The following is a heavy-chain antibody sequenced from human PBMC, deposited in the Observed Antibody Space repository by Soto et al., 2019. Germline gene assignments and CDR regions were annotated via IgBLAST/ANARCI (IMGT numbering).Heavy chain of an antibody. CDR1: GYTFTSYS. CDR2: ISAFNGNT. D-gene: IGHD3-16*02. V-gene: IGHV1-18*04. J-gene: IGHJ3*02. CDR3: ARDGGKGGYRAAFAI. Sequence: VQLVQSGAEMKKPGASVKVSCKTSGYTFTSYSINWVRQAPGQGLEWMGWISAFNGNTQDAQKVQGRVTMTTDKSTSTAYRELKSLRADGTVVYYCARDGGKGGYRAAFAIWGQGTMVTVSS.